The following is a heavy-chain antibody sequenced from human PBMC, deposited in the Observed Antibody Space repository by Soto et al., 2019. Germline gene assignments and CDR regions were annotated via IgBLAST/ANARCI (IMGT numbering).Heavy chain of an antibody. J-gene: IGHJ6*02. CDR1: GFTFSSYG. D-gene: IGHD4-4*01. V-gene: IGHV3-33*01. CDR2: IWYDGSNK. Sequence: PGGSLRLSCAASGFTFSSYGMHWVRQAPGKGLEWVAVIWYDGSNKYYADSVKGRFTISRDNSKNTLYLQMNSLRAEDTAVYYCARDRSSNNYYYGMDVWGQGTTVTVSS. CDR3: ARDRSSNNYYYGMDV.